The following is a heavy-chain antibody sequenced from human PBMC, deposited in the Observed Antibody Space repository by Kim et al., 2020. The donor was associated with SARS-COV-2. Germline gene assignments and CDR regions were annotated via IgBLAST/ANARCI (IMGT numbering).Heavy chain of an antibody. CDR3: ARDTPKYCSSTSCLG. J-gene: IGHJ4*02. V-gene: IGHV3-48*02. Sequence: ESGKGRFTTSRDNAKNSLYLQMNSLRDEDTAVYYCARDTPKYCSSTSCLGWGQGTLVTVSS. D-gene: IGHD2-2*01.